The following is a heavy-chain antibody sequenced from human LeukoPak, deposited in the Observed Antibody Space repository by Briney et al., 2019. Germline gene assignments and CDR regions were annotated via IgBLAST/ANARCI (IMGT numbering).Heavy chain of an antibody. V-gene: IGHV4-34*01. Sequence: PSETLSLTCAVYGGSFSGHYWTWIRQPPGKGLEWIGEIDHTGRSTYNPSLTSRVTISKDSSKNQFSPSLGSVIAADTAVYFCARGENSGSYFSYFDSWAQGTPVTVSS. D-gene: IGHD3-10*01. CDR2: IDHTGRS. J-gene: IGHJ5*01. CDR3: ARGENSGSYFSYFDS. CDR1: GGSFSGHY.